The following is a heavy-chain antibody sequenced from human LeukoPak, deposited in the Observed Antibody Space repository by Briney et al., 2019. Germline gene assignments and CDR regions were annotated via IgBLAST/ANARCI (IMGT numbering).Heavy chain of an antibody. CDR3: ARDTATIYGDSDPNWFDP. CDR2: INPNSGGT. CDR1: GYTFTGYY. J-gene: IGHJ5*02. Sequence: ASVKVSCKASGYTFTGYYMHWVRQAPGQGLEWMGWINPNSGGTNYAQKFQGRVTITTDESTSTAYMELSSLRSEDTAVYYCARDTATIYGDSDPNWFDPWGQGTLVTVSS. V-gene: IGHV1-2*02. D-gene: IGHD4-17*01.